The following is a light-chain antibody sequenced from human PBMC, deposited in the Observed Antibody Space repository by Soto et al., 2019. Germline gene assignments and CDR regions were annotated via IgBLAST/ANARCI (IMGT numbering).Light chain of an antibody. Sequence: DIVMTQSPDSLAVSLGERVTINCKSSQSVLYSSNNRNYLAWFQQKPGQPPKLLIYWASTRESGVPDRFSGSGSGTDFTLTISRLEPEDFAVYYCQQYGSSPFTFGPGTKVDI. CDR3: QQYGSSPFT. CDR1: QSVLYSSNNRNY. CDR2: WAS. V-gene: IGKV4-1*01. J-gene: IGKJ3*01.